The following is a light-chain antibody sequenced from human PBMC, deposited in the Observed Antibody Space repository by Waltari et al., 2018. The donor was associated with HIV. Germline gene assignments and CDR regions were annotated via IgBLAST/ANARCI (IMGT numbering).Light chain of an antibody. CDR1: QNINSN. CDR2: GAS. V-gene: IGKV3-15*01. J-gene: IGKJ2*01. CDR3: QHYHNWPPYT. Sequence: EIVMTQSPATLSVSPGERATLSCRASQNINSNLAWYQQKPGQAPRLLIYGASTRATGIPARFSGSGSGTEFTLTISSLQSEDFAVFYCQHYHNWPPYTFGQRTKLEIK.